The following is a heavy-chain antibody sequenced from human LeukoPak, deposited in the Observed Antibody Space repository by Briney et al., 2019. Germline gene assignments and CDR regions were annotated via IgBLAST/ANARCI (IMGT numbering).Heavy chain of an antibody. D-gene: IGHD2-2*01. V-gene: IGHV1-8*01. CDR3: ARGRCSSTSCYLLLTVYYYYGMDV. Sequence: WASVKVSCTASGYTFTSYDINWVRQATGQGLEWMGWMNPNSGNTDYAQKFRGRVTMTRNTSISTAYMELSSLRSGDTAVYYCARGRCSSTSCYLLLTVYYYYGMDVWGQGTTVTVSS. CDR1: GYTFTSYD. CDR2: MNPNSGNT. J-gene: IGHJ6*02.